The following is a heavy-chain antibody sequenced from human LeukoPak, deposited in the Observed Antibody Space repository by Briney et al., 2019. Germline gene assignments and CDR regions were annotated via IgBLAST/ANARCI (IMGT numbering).Heavy chain of an antibody. CDR3: ARSLGYLTQAAGY. V-gene: IGHV4-34*01. CDR1: GGSFSGYY. D-gene: IGHD3-22*01. CDR2: INHSGST. J-gene: IGHJ4*02. Sequence: PSETLSLTCAVYGGSFSGYYWSWIRQPPGEGLEWIGEINHSGSTNYNPSLKSRVTISVDTSKNQFSLKLSSVTAADTAVYYCARSLGYLTQAAGYWGQGTLVTVSS.